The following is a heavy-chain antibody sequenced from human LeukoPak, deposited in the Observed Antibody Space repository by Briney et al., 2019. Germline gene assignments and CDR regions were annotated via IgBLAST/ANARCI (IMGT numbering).Heavy chain of an antibody. V-gene: IGHV4-4*07. D-gene: IGHD6-13*01. Sequence: SETLSLTCTVSGRSISSYYWSWIRQPAGKGLEWIGSIYTSGSPNYHPSINSRVTMSVDTSKNQFSLKPSSVTDADTAVYYCAGEQQQLVPWGQGTLVTVSS. CDR3: AGEQQQLVP. J-gene: IGHJ5*02. CDR1: GRSISSYY. CDR2: IYTSGSP.